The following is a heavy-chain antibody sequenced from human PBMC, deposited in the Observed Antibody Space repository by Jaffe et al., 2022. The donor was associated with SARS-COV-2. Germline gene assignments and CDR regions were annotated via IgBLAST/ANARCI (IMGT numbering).Heavy chain of an antibody. J-gene: IGHJ4*02. D-gene: IGHD7-27*01. CDR2: ISWNSGSI. CDR1: GFTFDDYA. CDR3: AVTPGVGLTGLFDY. Sequence: EVQLVESGGGLVQPGRSLRLSCAASGFTFDDYAMHWVRQAPGKGLEWVSGISWNSGSIGYADSVKGRFTISRDNAKNSLYLQMNSLRAEDTALYYCAVTPGVGLTGLFDYWGQGTLVTVSS. V-gene: IGHV3-9*01.